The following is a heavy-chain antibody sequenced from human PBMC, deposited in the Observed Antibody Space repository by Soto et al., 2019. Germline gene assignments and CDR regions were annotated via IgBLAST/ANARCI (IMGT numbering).Heavy chain of an antibody. Sequence: ASVNVSCKASGDTFTNFCLSWVRQAPGQGLEWMGWIATYNSNKNYAQKFQGRLTLTTDTSTSTGYMELKSLEYDDTAVYYCARVLRGVVNWFDPWGQGTLVTVSS. D-gene: IGHD3-10*01. V-gene: IGHV1-18*01. CDR3: ARVLRGVVNWFDP. CDR2: IATYNSNK. J-gene: IGHJ5*02. CDR1: GDTFTNFC.